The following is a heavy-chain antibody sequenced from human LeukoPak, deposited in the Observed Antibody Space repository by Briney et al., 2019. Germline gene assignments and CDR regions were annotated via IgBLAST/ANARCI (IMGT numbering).Heavy chain of an antibody. CDR3: AKRGILEYYFDY. CDR2: ISGSGGSA. J-gene: IGHJ4*02. V-gene: IGHV3-23*01. D-gene: IGHD2-2*01. Sequence: PGGSLRLSCAASGFTFSSYAMSWVRQAPGEGLEWVSVISGSGGSAYYADSVKGRFTISRDNSKNTLYLQMNGLRAEDTAVYYCAKRGILEYYFDYWGQGTLVTVSS. CDR1: GFTFSSYA.